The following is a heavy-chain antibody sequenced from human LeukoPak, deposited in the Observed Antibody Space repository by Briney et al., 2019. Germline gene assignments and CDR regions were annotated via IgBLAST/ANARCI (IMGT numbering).Heavy chain of an antibody. V-gene: IGHV3-23*01. CDR2: ISGSGGST. J-gene: IGHJ6*04. Sequence: GGSLRLSCAASGFTFSSYAMSWVRQAPGKGLEWVSGISGSGGSTYYADSVKGRFTISRDNSKNTLYLQMNSLRAEDTAVYYCANMNLSSSWYFGMDVWGKGTTVTVSS. CDR3: ANMNLSSSWYFGMDV. D-gene: IGHD6-13*01. CDR1: GFTFSSYA.